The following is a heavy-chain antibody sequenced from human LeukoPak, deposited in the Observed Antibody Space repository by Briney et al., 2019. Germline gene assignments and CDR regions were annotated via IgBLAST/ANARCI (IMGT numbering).Heavy chain of an antibody. CDR3: AKYCSSTSCYGGDC. Sequence: GGSLRLSCAASGFTFSSYAMSWVRQAPGKGLEWVSAISGSGGSTYYADSVKGRFTISRDNSKNTLYLQMNSLRAEDTAVYYCAKYCSSTSCYGGDCWGQGTLVTVSS. V-gene: IGHV3-23*01. D-gene: IGHD2-2*01. CDR2: ISGSGGST. J-gene: IGHJ4*02. CDR1: GFTFSSYA.